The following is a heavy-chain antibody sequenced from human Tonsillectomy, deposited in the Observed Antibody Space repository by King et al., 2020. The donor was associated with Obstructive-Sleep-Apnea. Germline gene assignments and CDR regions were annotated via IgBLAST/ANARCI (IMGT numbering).Heavy chain of an antibody. CDR2: SNHDGKNK. J-gene: IGHJ4*02. CDR3: AGDGWFVERLHGGIDY. CDR1: GFSFSNYG. D-gene: IGHD3-10*01. Sequence: VQLVESGGGVVQPGRSLRLSCAASGFSFSNYGMPGVRQAPGKGLEGVASSNHDGKNKSYVYSVKGRVTISRDNSKNTPYLQMNSLRIDDTAMYYCAGDGWFVERLHGGIDYWGQGALVTVSS. V-gene: IGHV3-30*02.